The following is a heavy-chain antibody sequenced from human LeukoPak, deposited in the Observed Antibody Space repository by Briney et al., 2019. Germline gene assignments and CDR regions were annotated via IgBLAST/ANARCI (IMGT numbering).Heavy chain of an antibody. Sequence: PSETLSLTRTVSGGSISSYYWSWIRQPPGKGLEWIGYIYYSGSTNYNPSLKSRVTISVDTSKNQFSLKLSSVTAADTAVYYCARAYCSSTSCYYYYYYYGMDVWGQGTTVTVSS. CDR1: GGSISSYY. D-gene: IGHD2-2*01. J-gene: IGHJ6*02. CDR2: IYYSGST. V-gene: IGHV4-59*12. CDR3: ARAYCSSTSCYYYYYYYGMDV.